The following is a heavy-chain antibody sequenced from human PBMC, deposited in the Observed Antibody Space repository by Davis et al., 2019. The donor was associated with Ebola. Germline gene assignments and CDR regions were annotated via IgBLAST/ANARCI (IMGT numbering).Heavy chain of an antibody. CDR1: GGSISSYY. CDR2: IYHSGSS. CDR3: ARGRGYDVTGVYFDD. D-gene: IGHD5-12*01. J-gene: IGHJ4*02. Sequence: MPSETLSLTCTVSGGSISSYYWSWIRQSPGKGLEWIGDIYHSGSSNLNPSLERRVTIAVDASRNQFSLKLSSVTAADTAVYYCARGRGYDVTGVYFDDWGQGIPVTVSS. V-gene: IGHV4-59*12.